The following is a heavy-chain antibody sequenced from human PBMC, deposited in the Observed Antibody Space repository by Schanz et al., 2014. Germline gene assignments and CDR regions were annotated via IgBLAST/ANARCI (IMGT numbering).Heavy chain of an antibody. CDR3: AKAEYGILADSYSRRDP. CDR1: GYIFINSG. Sequence: QIQLVQSGPEVKKPGATVKVSCKASGYIFINSGISWVRQAPGQGLEWMGWVSVYTGNTKYGQKVQGRVTMTADTSTNTAYMELTSLRSDDTAVYSCAKAEYGILADSYSRRDPWGQGTLVTVSS. D-gene: IGHD3-9*01. CDR2: VSVYTGNT. J-gene: IGHJ4*03. V-gene: IGHV1-18*01.